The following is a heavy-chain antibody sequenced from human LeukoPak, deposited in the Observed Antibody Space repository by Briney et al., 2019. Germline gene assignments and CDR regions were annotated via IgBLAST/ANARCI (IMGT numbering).Heavy chain of an antibody. CDR2: ISSSGSTI. CDR1: GFTFSSIG. CDR3: AELGIPMIGGV. Sequence: GGSLRLSCAASGFTFSSIGMNWVRQAPGKGLEWVSYISSSGSTIHYADSVKGRFTISRDNAKNSLYLQMNSLRAEDTAVYYCAELGIPMIGGVWGKGPRSPSPQ. V-gene: IGHV3-48*04. D-gene: IGHD3-10*02. J-gene: IGHJ6*04.